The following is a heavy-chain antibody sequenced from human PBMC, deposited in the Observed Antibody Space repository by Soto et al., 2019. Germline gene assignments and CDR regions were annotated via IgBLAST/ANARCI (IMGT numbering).Heavy chain of an antibody. CDR2: IGANGGGT. CDR1: GFTFSSFF. V-gene: IGHV3-23*01. CDR3: ARDPTGDYLGAFDF. J-gene: IGHJ3*01. Sequence: EAQLLEPGGGLVQPGGSLRLSCAASGFTFSSFFMSWVRQAPGKGLDWVSGIGANGGGTYYADSVKGRFIISRANSKNTLYLQMNSLRAEDTAVYYCARDPTGDYLGAFDFWGQKTMVTVSS. D-gene: IGHD4-17*01.